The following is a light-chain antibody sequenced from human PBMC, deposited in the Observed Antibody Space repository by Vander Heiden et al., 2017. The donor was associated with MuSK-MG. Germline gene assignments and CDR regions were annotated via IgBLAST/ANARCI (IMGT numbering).Light chain of an antibody. CDR3: CSYAGSYSLV. Sequence: QSALTQPFPVSGPPGHPVTIFCTVTLSHVGGYNYVSWYQQHPGKPPKLMIYDVNKRPSGVPDRFSGSKSGNTASLTISGLQAEDEADYYCCSYAGSYSLVFGGGTKLTVL. CDR1: LSHVGGYNY. CDR2: DVN. V-gene: IGLV2-11*01. J-gene: IGLJ2*01.